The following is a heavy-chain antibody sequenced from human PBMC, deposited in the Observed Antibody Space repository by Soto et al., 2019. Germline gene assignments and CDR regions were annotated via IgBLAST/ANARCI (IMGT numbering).Heavy chain of an antibody. Sequence: ASVKVSCKASGYTFTGYDMHWVRQAPVQGLAWMGWINPNSGGTNYAQKFQGRVTMTRDTSISTAYMELSRLRSDAPAVYYCARVFLLRQQLVNFDYRGQGTLVTVSS. CDR1: GYTFTGYD. CDR3: ARVFLLRQQLVNFDY. J-gene: IGHJ4*02. CDR2: INPNSGGT. V-gene: IGHV1-2*02. D-gene: IGHD6-13*01.